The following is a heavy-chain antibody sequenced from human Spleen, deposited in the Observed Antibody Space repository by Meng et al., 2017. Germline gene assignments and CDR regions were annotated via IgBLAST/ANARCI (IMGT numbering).Heavy chain of an antibody. CDR3: AREGRSHQVGVSVY. J-gene: IGHJ4*02. Sequence: VQLKQWGAGLLKPSETLSITCVVSGGSFSDYYWSWIRQPPGKGLEWIGEINHSGSTNYNPSLKSRVTISVDTSKNQFSLKLRFVTAADTAVYYCAREGRSHQVGVSVYWGQGNLVTVSS. CDR1: GGSFSDYY. D-gene: IGHD2-21*01. CDR2: INHSGST. V-gene: IGHV4-34*01.